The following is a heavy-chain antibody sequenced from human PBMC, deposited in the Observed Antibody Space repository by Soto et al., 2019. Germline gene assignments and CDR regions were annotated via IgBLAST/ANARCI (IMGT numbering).Heavy chain of an antibody. CDR1: GGSFSGYY. CDR3: ARGSASGSYQSYNWFDP. J-gene: IGHJ5*02. D-gene: IGHD3-10*01. V-gene: IGHV4-34*01. Sequence: QVQLQQWGAGLLKPSETLSLTCAVYGGSFSGYYWSWIRQPPGKGLEWIGEINHSGSTNYNPSLKSRVTLSVDTSKNQFSLKLSSVTAADTAVYYCARGSASGSYQSYNWFDPWGQGTLVTVSS. CDR2: INHSGST.